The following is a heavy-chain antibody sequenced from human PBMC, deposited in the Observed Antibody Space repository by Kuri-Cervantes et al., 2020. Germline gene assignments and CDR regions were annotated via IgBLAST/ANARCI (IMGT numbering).Heavy chain of an antibody. J-gene: IGHJ3*02. CDR2: IYYSGIT. V-gene: IGHV4-31*03. Sequence: LRLSCTVSGGSISSGGYYWGWIRHHPGKGLEWIGYIYYSGITYYNPSLKSRITISVDTSKSQFSLKLSSVTAADTAVYYCARTNDAFDIWGQGTMVTVSS. CDR3: ARTNDAFDI. CDR1: GGSISSGGYY.